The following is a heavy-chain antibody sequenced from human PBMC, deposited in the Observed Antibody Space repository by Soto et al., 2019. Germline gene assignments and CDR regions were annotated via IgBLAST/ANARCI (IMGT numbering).Heavy chain of an antibody. V-gene: IGHV3-13*01. CDR1: GFTFSSYD. CDR3: ARGAGFDYYYGMDV. D-gene: IGHD3-10*01. J-gene: IGHJ6*02. Sequence: GGSLRLSCAASGFTFSSYDMHWVRQATGKGLEWVSAIGTAGDTYYPGSVKGRFTISRENAKNSLYLQMNSLRAGDTAVYYCARGAGFDYYYGMDVWGQGTTVTV. CDR2: IGTAGDT.